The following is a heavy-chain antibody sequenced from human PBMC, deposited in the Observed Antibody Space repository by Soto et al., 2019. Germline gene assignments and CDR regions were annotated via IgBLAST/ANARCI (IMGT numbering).Heavy chain of an antibody. CDR1: GGTFSSYA. CDR2: IIPIFGTA. V-gene: IGHV1-69*06. D-gene: IGHD2-15*01. J-gene: IGHJ5*02. Sequence: SVKVSCKASGGTFSSYAISWVRQAPGQGLEWMGGIIPIFGTANYAQRFQGRVTITADKSTSTAYMELSSLRSEDTAVYYCARDVVVVAARLNWFDPWGQGTLVTVSS. CDR3: ARDVVVVAARLNWFDP.